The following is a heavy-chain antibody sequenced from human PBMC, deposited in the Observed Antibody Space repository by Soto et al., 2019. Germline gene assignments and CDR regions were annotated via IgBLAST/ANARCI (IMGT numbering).Heavy chain of an antibody. CDR1: GYTFTSYD. CDR2: MNPNSGNT. Sequence: GASVKVSCKASGYTFTSYDINWVRQATGQGLEWMGWMNPNSGNTGYAQKFQGRVTMTRNTSISTAYMELSSLRSEDTAVYYCARKLAYSKFYYYYYMDVWGKGTTVTVSS. J-gene: IGHJ6*03. D-gene: IGHD4-4*01. V-gene: IGHV1-8*01. CDR3: ARKLAYSKFYYYYYMDV.